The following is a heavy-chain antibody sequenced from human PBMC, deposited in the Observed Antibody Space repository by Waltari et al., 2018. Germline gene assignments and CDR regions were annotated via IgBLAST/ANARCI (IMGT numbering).Heavy chain of an antibody. D-gene: IGHD1-1*01. Sequence: EEQLVESGGGLVQPGDSLRLSCAASGFTFSSYWMNWVRTAPGKGPLWVSRISSDASDTTYADSVKGRFTISRDNAKNTLYLQMNRLRAEDTAVYFCARVSRRTYRSPVPGRHYYYGMDVWGQGTTVTVSS. CDR3: ARVSRRTYRSPVPGRHYYYGMDV. V-gene: IGHV3-74*03. CDR1: GFTFSSYW. CDR2: ISSDASDT. J-gene: IGHJ6*02.